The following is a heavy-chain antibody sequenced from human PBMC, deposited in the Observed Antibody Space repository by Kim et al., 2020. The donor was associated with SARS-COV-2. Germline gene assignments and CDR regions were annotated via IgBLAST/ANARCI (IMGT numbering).Heavy chain of an antibody. Sequence: GGSLRLSCAASGFTFSSYSMNWVRQAPGKGLEWVSSISSSSSYIYYADSVKGRFTISRDNAKNSLYLQMNSLRAEDTAVYYCAREGYDSSGYYSGYFDYWGQGTLVTVSS. CDR1: GFTFSSYS. CDR3: AREGYDSSGYYSGYFDY. D-gene: IGHD3-22*01. J-gene: IGHJ4*02. CDR2: ISSSSSYI. V-gene: IGHV3-21*01.